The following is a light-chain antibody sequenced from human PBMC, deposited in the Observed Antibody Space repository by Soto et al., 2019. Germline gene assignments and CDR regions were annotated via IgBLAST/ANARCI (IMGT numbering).Light chain of an antibody. CDR2: DAS. Sequence: EIELTQSPATLSLSPGERATLSCRASQSVSTYLAWYQQKPGQAPRLLVYDASNRATGIPARFSGSGSGTDFTLTISSLEPEDFAVYYCQQRSKAITFGQGTRLEIK. CDR1: QSVSTY. V-gene: IGKV3-11*01. CDR3: QQRSKAIT. J-gene: IGKJ5*01.